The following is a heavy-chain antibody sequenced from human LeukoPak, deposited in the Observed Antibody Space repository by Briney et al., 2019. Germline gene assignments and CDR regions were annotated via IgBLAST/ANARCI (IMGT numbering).Heavy chain of an antibody. Sequence: GGSLRLSCAASGFTFSGYWMHWVRQAPGKGLVWLSRISTDGKNTSYADFVKGRFTTSRDNAKNTVYLQINNLRGGDTAVYYCARFGGGYDLHYYYYMDVWGKGTTVTVSS. CDR1: GFTFSGYW. J-gene: IGHJ6*03. CDR2: ISTDGKNT. CDR3: ARFGGGYDLHYYYYMDV. V-gene: IGHV3-74*01. D-gene: IGHD3-16*01.